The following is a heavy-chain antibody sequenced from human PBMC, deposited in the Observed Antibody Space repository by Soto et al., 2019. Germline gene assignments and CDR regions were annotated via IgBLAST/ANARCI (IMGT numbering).Heavy chain of an antibody. CDR1: GFTFSSYA. J-gene: IGHJ4*02. V-gene: IGHV3-30-3*01. D-gene: IGHD3-16*02. Sequence: PGGSLRLSCAASGFTFSSYAMHWVRQAPGKGLEWVAVISYDGSNKYYADSVKGRFTISRDNSKNTLYLQMNSLRAEDTAVYYCARGYDYIWGSYHAFDYWGQGTLVTVSS. CDR2: ISYDGSNK. CDR3: ARGYDYIWGSYHAFDY.